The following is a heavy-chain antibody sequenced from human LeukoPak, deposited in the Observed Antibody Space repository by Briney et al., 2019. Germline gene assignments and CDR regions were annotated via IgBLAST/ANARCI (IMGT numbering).Heavy chain of an antibody. J-gene: IGHJ4*02. D-gene: IGHD5-18*01. CDR1: GFTFSGYG. CDR2: ISYDGSNK. Sequence: GGSLRLSCAASGFTFSGYGMHWVRQAPGKGLEWVAVISYDGSNKYYADSVKGRFTISRDNSKNTLYLQMNSLRAEDTAVYYCAKDQGIQLWSLGYWGQGTLVTVSS. CDR3: AKDQGIQLWSLGY. V-gene: IGHV3-30*18.